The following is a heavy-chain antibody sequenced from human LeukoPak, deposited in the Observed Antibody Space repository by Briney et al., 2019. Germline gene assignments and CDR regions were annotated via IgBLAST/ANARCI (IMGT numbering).Heavy chain of an antibody. V-gene: IGHV4-59*01. CDR1: GGSISSYY. D-gene: IGHD3-22*01. CDR2: IYYSGST. CDR3: ARDRRDYYDSSGLFDY. J-gene: IGHJ4*02. Sequence: SETLSLTCTVSGGSISSYYLSWIRQPPGKGLEWIGYIYYSGSTNYNPSLKSRVTISVDTSKNQFSLKLSSVTAADTAVYYCARDRRDYYDSSGLFDYWGQGTLVTVSS.